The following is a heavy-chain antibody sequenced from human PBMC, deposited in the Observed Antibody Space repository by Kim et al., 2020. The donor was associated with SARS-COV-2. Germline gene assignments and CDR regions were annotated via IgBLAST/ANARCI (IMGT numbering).Heavy chain of an antibody. CDR1: GYTFTSYG. CDR3: ARDPDYYGSGSYSGYYYYYGMDV. Sequence: ASVKVSCKASGYTFTSYGISWVRQAPGQGLEWMGWISAYNGNTNYAQKLQGRVTMTTDTSTSTAYMELRSLRSDDTAVYYCARDPDYYGSGSYSGYYYYYGMDVWGQGTTVTVSS. V-gene: IGHV1-18*01. J-gene: IGHJ6*02. D-gene: IGHD3-10*01. CDR2: ISAYNGNT.